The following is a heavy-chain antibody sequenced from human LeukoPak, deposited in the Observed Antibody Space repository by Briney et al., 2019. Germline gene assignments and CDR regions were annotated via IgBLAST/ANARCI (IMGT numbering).Heavy chain of an antibody. CDR2: IYPGDSDT. V-gene: IGHV5-51*01. CDR1: GYSFPNYW. Sequence: GESLKISCKGSGYSFPNYWIGWVRQMPGKGLEWMGIIYPGDSDTTYKPSFQGQVTISADKSSSTAYLQWSSLKASDTAMYYCARRRAEKVPGWGSYRHHDAFDIWGQGTRVTVSS. J-gene: IGHJ3*02. CDR3: ARRRAEKVPGWGSYRHHDAFDI. D-gene: IGHD3-16*02.